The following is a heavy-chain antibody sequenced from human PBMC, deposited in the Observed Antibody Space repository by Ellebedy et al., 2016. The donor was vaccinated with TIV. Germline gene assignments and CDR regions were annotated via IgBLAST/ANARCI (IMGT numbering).Heavy chain of an antibody. CDR3: AKKDGYNYGSFDS. Sequence: ASVKVSCKASGFTFTSFGISWVRQAPGHGLEWMGWISVYNGDTKYAQKFQGRVTMTTDTSTNTAYMELRSLRSEDTAVYYCAKKDGYNYGSFDSWGQGTLVTVSS. D-gene: IGHD5-24*01. CDR2: ISVYNGDT. CDR1: GFTFTSFG. V-gene: IGHV1-18*01. J-gene: IGHJ4*02.